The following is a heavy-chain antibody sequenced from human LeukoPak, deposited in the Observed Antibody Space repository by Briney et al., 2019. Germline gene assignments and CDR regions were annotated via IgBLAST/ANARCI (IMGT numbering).Heavy chain of an antibody. CDR1: GFTFSTYW. CDR2: IKQDGSEK. D-gene: IGHD3-10*01. J-gene: IGHJ4*02. CDR3: TSSGGSVSYWLFDY. Sequence: PGGSLRLSCAASGFTFSTYWMTWVRQAPGKGLEWVANIKQDGSEKNYVDSVKGRFTISRDNAKNSVYLQMNSLQTEDTAVYYCTSSGGSVSYWLFDYWGQGSLVTVSS. V-gene: IGHV3-7*03.